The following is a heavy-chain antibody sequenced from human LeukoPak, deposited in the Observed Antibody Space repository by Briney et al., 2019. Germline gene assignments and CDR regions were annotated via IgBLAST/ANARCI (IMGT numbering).Heavy chain of an antibody. V-gene: IGHV1-18*01. D-gene: IGHD3-3*01. J-gene: IGHJ4*02. CDR1: GYTFTSYG. Sequence: GASVKVSCKASGYTFTSYGISWVRQAPGQGLEWMGWISAYNGNTNYAQKLQGRVTVTTDTSTSTAYMELRSLRSDDTAVYYCARGYYDFWSGYYPDGRYTVSGFDYWGQGTLVTVSS. CDR3: ARGYYDFWSGYYPDGRYTVSGFDY. CDR2: ISAYNGNT.